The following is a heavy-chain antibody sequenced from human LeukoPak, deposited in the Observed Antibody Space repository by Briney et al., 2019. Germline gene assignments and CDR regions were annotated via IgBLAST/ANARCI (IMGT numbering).Heavy chain of an antibody. J-gene: IGHJ4*02. Sequence: PGGSLGLSCAASGFTFSSYSMNWVRQAPGKGLEWVSYISSSSTIYYADSVKGRFTISRDNAKNSLYLQMNSLRDEDTAVYYCARVGGATVDYWGQGTLVTVSS. CDR2: ISSSSTI. V-gene: IGHV3-48*02. D-gene: IGHD1-26*01. CDR3: ARVGGATVDY. CDR1: GFTFSSYS.